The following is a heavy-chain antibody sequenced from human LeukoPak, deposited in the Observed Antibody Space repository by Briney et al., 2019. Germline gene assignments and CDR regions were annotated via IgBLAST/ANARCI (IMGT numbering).Heavy chain of an antibody. CDR1: GFTFSDYY. Sequence: GGSLRLSCAASGFTFSDYYMDWVRQAPGKGLEWVANIKYDGSEKYYVDSVRGRFTISRDNAKNSLYLQMNSLTPEDTAVYFCAKDCSGGSCYDYWGQGTLVTVSS. CDR2: IKYDGSEK. CDR3: AKDCSGGSCYDY. V-gene: IGHV3-7*04. D-gene: IGHD2-15*01. J-gene: IGHJ4*02.